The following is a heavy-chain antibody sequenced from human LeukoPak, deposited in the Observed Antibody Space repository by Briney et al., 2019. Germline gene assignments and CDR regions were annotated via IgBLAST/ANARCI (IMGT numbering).Heavy chain of an antibody. CDR2: INSDGSST. CDR3: ASSPEDGPDY. V-gene: IGHV3-74*01. J-gene: IGHJ4*02. Sequence: GGSLRLSCAASGFTFSSYWMHWVRQAPGKGPAWVSRINSDGSSTSYADSVKGRFTISRDNAKNTLYLQMNSLRAEDTAVYYCASSPEDGPDYWGQGTLVTVSS. D-gene: IGHD5-24*01. CDR1: GFTFSSYW.